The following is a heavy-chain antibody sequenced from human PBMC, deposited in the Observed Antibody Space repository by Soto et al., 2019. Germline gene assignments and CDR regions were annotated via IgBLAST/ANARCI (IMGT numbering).Heavy chain of an antibody. CDR2: INHSGST. CDR3: ARGKIIGP. CDR1: GGSFSGYY. J-gene: IGHJ5*02. D-gene: IGHD3-3*01. Sequence: PSETLSLTCAVYGGSFSGYYWSWIRQPPGKGLEWIGEINHSGSTNYNPSLKSRVTISVDTSKNQFSLKLRSVTAADTAVYYCARGKIIGPWGQGTLVTVSS. V-gene: IGHV4-34*01.